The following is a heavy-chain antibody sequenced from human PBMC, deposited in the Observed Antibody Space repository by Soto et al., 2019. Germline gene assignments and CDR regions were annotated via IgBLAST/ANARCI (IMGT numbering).Heavy chain of an antibody. CDR3: ARNPAAIRFYFDY. V-gene: IGHV4-31*03. CDR2: IYYSGST. J-gene: IGHJ4*02. CDR1: GGSISSGGYY. D-gene: IGHD2-2*01. Sequence: SETLSLTCTVSGGSISSGGYYWSWIRQHPGKGLEWIGYIYYSGSTYYNPSLKSRVTISVDTSKNQFSLKLSSVTAADTAVYYCARNPAAIRFYFDYWGKGTLVTVSS.